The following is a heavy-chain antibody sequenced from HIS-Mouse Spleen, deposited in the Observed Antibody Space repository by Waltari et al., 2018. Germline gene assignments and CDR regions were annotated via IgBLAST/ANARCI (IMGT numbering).Heavy chain of an antibody. CDR3: AREIPYSSSWYDWYFDL. D-gene: IGHD6-13*01. CDR1: GGSIRRSGYY. J-gene: IGHJ2*01. V-gene: IGHV4-39*07. Sequence: QLQLQESGPGLVKPSETLSLTCTVSGGSIRRSGYYWGWLRQPQGKGLEWIGSIYYSGSTYYNPSLKSRVTISVDTSKNQFSLKLSSVTAADTAVYYCAREIPYSSSWYDWYFDLWGRGTLVTVSS. CDR2: IYYSGST.